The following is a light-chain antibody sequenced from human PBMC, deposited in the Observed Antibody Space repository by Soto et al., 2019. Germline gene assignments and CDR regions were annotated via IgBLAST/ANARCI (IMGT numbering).Light chain of an antibody. CDR1: SRDVGVYKY. J-gene: IGLJ1*01. V-gene: IGLV2-11*01. Sequence: QSALIQPRSVSGSPGQSVTISCTGTSRDVGVYKYVSWYRQYPGKAPKLMIYDVITRPSGVPDRFSGSKSGNTASLTISGLQAEDEADYYCCSYAGDYTFVFGTGTKLTVL. CDR3: CSYAGDYTFV. CDR2: DVI.